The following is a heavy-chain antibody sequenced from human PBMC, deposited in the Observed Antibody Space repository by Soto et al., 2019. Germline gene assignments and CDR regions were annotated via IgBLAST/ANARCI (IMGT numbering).Heavy chain of an antibody. CDR1: GDSMGSGDYY. CDR2: FYYIGTT. CDR3: SRGSTYYGFLT. V-gene: IGHV4-30-4*01. Sequence: QVQLQESGPGLVKPSQILSLTCTVSGDSMGSGDYYWTWIRQPPGKGLEWIGYFYYIGTTFYNPSLESRVNISIDTSKNHFSLRLTSVTAADTAVYYCSRGSTYYGFLTWGQGTLVTVSS. J-gene: IGHJ5*02. D-gene: IGHD3-10*01.